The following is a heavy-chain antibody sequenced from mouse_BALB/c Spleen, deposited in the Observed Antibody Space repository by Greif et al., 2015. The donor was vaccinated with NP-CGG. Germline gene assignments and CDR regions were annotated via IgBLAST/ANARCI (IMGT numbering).Heavy chain of an antibody. CDR1: GYTFSSYW. J-gene: IGHJ4*01. CDR3: ARDSHAMDY. Sequence: QVQLQQSGAELMKPGATVKISCKATGYTFSSYWIEWVKQRPGHGLEWIGEILPGSGSTNYNEKFKGKATFTADASSNTAYMQLSSLTSEDSAVYYCARDSHAMDYWGQGTSVTVSS. V-gene: IGHV1-9*01. CDR2: ILPGSGST.